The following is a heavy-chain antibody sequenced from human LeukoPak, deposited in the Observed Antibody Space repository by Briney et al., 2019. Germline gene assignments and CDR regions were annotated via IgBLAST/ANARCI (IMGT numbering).Heavy chain of an antibody. Sequence: GATVKVSCKASGYTFTDYYMHWVQQAPGKGLEWMGRVDPEDGETIYAEKFQGRVTITADTSTDTAYMELSSLRSEDTAVYYCARGRIAALYYFDYWGQGTLVTVSS. CDR1: GYTFTDYY. CDR2: VDPEDGET. CDR3: ARGRIAALYYFDY. J-gene: IGHJ4*02. V-gene: IGHV1-69-2*01. D-gene: IGHD6-6*01.